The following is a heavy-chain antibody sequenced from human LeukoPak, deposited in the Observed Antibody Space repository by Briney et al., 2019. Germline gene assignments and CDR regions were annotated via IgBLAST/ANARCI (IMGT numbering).Heavy chain of an antibody. V-gene: IGHV4-59*01. D-gene: IGHD3-22*01. J-gene: IGHJ3*02. CDR3: ARVDSSGYLHDAFDI. CDR1: GGSISSYY. CDR2: IYYSGST. Sequence: PSETLSLTCTVSGGSISSYYWSWIRQPPGKGLEWIGYIYYSGSTNYNPSLKSRVTISVDTSKNQFSLKLSSVTAADTAVYYCARVDSSGYLHDAFDIWGQGTMVTVSS.